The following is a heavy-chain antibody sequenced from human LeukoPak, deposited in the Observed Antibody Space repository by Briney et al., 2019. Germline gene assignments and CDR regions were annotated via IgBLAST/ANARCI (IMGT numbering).Heavy chain of an antibody. Sequence: PSETLSLTCSVSGGSFEHYFWSWIRQPPGKGVEWIGYVYYSGSTDYSPSLKSRLTISADTSKNQFSLKLSSVTAADTAVYYCASHRRSHGSEYWGQGTLVTVSS. D-gene: IGHD3-10*01. CDR2: VYYSGST. V-gene: IGHV4-59*01. CDR3: ASHRRSHGSEY. J-gene: IGHJ4*02. CDR1: GGSFEHYF.